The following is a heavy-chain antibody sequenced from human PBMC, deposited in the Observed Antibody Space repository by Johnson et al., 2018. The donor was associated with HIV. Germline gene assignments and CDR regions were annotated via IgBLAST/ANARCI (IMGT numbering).Heavy chain of an antibody. D-gene: IGHD6-19*01. CDR1: GFTFSNAW. Sequence: VQLVESGGDLVKPGGPLRLPCPASGFTFSNAWMSWARQAQGKGLEWVGRFTGKTEGGTLEYAAPWKGSSPISRDDSKNTLYLQMTSLRAEDTAVYYCARGGYSSGWIYAFDIWGQGTMVTVSS. J-gene: IGHJ3*02. CDR2: FTGKTEGGTL. V-gene: IGHV3-15*01. CDR3: ARGGYSSGWIYAFDI.